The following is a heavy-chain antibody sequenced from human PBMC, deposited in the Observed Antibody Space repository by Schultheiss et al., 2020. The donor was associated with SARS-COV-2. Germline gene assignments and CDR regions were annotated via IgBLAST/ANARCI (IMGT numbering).Heavy chain of an antibody. CDR3: AREQYGLDV. CDR1: GFTFSSYE. V-gene: IGHV3-48*03. Sequence: GESLKISCAASGFTFSSYEMNWVRQAPGKGLEWVSYISSSGSTIYYADSVKGRLTISRDNAKNSRYLQMNSLRGEDTAVYYCAREQYGLDVWGLGTTVTVSS. J-gene: IGHJ6*02. CDR2: ISSSGSTI.